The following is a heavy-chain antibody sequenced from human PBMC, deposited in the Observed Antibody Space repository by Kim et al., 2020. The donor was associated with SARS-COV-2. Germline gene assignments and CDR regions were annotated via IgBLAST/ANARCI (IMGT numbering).Heavy chain of an antibody. D-gene: IGHD2-2*01. J-gene: IGHJ6*02. CDR2: IKQDGSEK. Sequence: GGSLRLSCAASGFTFSSYWMSWVRQAPGKGLEWVANIKQDGSEKYYVDSVKGRFTISRDNAKNSLYLQMNSLRAEDTAVYYCARDGIVVVPDKYYYYGMDVWGQGTTVTASS. V-gene: IGHV3-7*03. CDR1: GFTFSSYW. CDR3: ARDGIVVVPDKYYYYGMDV.